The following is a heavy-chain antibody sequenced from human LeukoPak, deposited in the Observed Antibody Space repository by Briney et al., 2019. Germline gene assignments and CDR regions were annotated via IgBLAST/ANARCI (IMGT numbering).Heavy chain of an antibody. CDR3: ARDSRQLIY. CDR1: GFTFNSYW. Sequence: PGGSLTLSCPISGFTFNSYWMSWVRLAPGKGLEWVANIKHDGSEKYYVDSVKGRFTISRDNAKNSLYLQMNSLRAEDTAVYYCARDSRQLIYWGQGTLVTVSS. V-gene: IGHV3-7*01. CDR2: IKHDGSEK. D-gene: IGHD6-6*01. J-gene: IGHJ4*02.